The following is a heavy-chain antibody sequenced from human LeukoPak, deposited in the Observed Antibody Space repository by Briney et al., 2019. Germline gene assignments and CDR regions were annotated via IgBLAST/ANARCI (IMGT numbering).Heavy chain of an antibody. CDR2: ISYDGSAK. D-gene: IGHD3-9*01. J-gene: IGHJ4*02. CDR1: GFTFNTYG. V-gene: IGHV3-30*03. CDR3: ARGLQGYYDSLAGYYRGRYYFDY. Sequence: GRSLRLSCAASGFTFNTYGMHWVRQAPGKGLEWLAVISYDGSAKYYAGSLKGRFTISRDNSQNTVHLQMNSLRAEDTAVYYCARGLQGYYDSLAGYYRGRYYFDYWGQGTLVTVSS.